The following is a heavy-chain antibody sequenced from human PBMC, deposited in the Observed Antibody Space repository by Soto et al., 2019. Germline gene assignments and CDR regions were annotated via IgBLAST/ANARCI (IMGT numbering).Heavy chain of an antibody. Sequence: QVQLQESGPGLVKPSQTLSLTCTVSGGSISSGGYYWSWIRQHPGKGLEWIGYIHYSGSTYYNPSRKRRVTISVDTSKNQFSLKLSSVTAADTAVYYCARETVVVPAALNWFDPWGQGTLVTVSS. D-gene: IGHD2-2*01. CDR2: IHYSGST. CDR3: ARETVVVPAALNWFDP. J-gene: IGHJ5*02. V-gene: IGHV4-31*03. CDR1: GGSISSGGYY.